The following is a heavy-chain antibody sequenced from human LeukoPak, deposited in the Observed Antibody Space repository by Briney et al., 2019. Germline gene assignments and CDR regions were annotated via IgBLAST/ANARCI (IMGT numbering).Heavy chain of an antibody. CDR2: ISSSENYV. CDR3: AKDSRSQRYFDY. V-gene: IGHV3-21*04. D-gene: IGHD2-2*01. J-gene: IGHJ4*02. Sequence: PGGSLRLSCAASGFTFSSYSMNWVRQAPGKGLEWVSSISSSENYVYYADSVKGRFTISRDNAKNSLYLQMNSLRAEDTALYYCAKDSRSQRYFDYWGQGTLVTVSS. CDR1: GFTFSSYS.